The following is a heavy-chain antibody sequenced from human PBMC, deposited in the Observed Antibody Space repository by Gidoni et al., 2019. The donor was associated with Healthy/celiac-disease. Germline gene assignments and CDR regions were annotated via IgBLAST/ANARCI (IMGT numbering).Heavy chain of an antibody. V-gene: IGHV1-46*03. CDR2: INPSGGST. Sequence: QVQLVQSGAEVKKPGASVKVSCKASGYTFTSYYMHWVRQAPGQGLEWMGIINPSGGSTSYAQKFQGRVTMTRDTFTSTVYMELSSLRSEDTAVYYCARAGSTTGVTTGWWFDPWGQGTLVTVSS. CDR3: ARAGSTTGVTTGWWFDP. CDR1: GYTFTSYY. J-gene: IGHJ5*02. D-gene: IGHD4-17*01.